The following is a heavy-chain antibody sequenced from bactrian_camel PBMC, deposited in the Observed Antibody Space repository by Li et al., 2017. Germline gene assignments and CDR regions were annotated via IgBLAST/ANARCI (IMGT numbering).Heavy chain of an antibody. V-gene: IGHV3S40*01. CDR1: GFAFSSSA. J-gene: IGHJ6*01. CDR3: AARGPYCYTKLSVADFTY. CDR2: IYTGSGNT. Sequence: DVQLVESGGGSVQPGESLTLSCEASGFAFSSSAMSWVRQAPGKEREGVARIYTGSGNTYYADSVKGRFTISQDNAKNTVYLQMNSMKPEDTAMYYCAARGPYCYTKLSVADFTYWGQGTQVTVS. D-gene: IGHD2*01.